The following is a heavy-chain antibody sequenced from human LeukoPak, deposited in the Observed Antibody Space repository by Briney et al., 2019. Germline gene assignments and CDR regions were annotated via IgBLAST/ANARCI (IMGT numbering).Heavy chain of an antibody. D-gene: IGHD4-17*01. J-gene: IGHJ4*02. Sequence: SETLSLTCTISGGSINSYFWSWIRQPAGKGLEWIGRICSSGSTNYNSSLKSRVSMSVDTSKNQFSLRLSSVTAADTAVYYCARDVYDYGDYTIDYWGQGTLVTVSS. CDR3: ARDVYDYGDYTIDY. V-gene: IGHV4-4*07. CDR1: GGSINSYF. CDR2: ICSSGST.